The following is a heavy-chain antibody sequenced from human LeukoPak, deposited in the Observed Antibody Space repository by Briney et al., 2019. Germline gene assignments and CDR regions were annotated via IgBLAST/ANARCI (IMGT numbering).Heavy chain of an antibody. D-gene: IGHD3-3*01. CDR1: GFPFSSYA. Sequence: PWGYLRLSCAASGFPFSSYAMSWVRQAPGKGLEWVSAISGSGGSTYYADSVKGRFTISRDNSKNTLYLQMNSLRAEDTAVYYCARDIRATIFGAPWGQGTLVTVSS. J-gene: IGHJ5*02. CDR2: ISGSGGST. CDR3: ARDIRATIFGAP. V-gene: IGHV3-23*01.